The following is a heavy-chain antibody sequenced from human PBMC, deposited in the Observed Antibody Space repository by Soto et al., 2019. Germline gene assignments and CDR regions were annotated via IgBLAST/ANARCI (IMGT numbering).Heavy chain of an antibody. D-gene: IGHD6-25*01. J-gene: IGHJ4*02. CDR1: GFTFSSYG. V-gene: IGHV3-30*18. Sequence: GGSLRLSCAASGFTFSSYGMHWVRQAPGKGLEWVAVISYDGSNKYYADSVKGRFTISRDNSKNTLYLQMNSLRAEDTAVYYCAKDKRAPFDYWGQGTLVTVSS. CDR2: ISYDGSNK. CDR3: AKDKRAPFDY.